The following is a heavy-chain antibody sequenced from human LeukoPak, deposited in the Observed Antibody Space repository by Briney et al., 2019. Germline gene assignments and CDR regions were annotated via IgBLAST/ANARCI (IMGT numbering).Heavy chain of an antibody. D-gene: IGHD5-18*01. Sequence: SETLSLTCTVSGVSISDSSWSWTRQPPGKGLEWIGHLYYSGTSNYNPSLKSRVTMSVDTSKNQFSLKLSFVTAADTAVYYCARVRRGYSYGLFDDWGQGTLVTVSS. CDR1: GVSISDSS. J-gene: IGHJ4*02. CDR3: ARVRRGYSYGLFDD. CDR2: LYYSGTS. V-gene: IGHV4-59*01.